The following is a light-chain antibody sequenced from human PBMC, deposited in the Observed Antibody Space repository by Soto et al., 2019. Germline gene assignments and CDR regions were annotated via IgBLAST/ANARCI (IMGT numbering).Light chain of an antibody. V-gene: IGKV1-39*01. CDR3: QQSYSTRFT. J-gene: IGKJ3*01. CDR2: AAS. Sequence: DIQMTQSPSSLSASVGDRVTITCRASQSISSYLNWYQQKPGKAPKLLIYAASSWQSGVPSRFSGSGSGTDFTLTISSLQPEDFATYYCQQSYSTRFTFGPGTKVDIK. CDR1: QSISSY.